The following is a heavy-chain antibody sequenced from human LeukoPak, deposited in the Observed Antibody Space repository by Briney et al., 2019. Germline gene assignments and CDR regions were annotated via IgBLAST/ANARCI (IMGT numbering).Heavy chain of an antibody. CDR2: ISASGGST. J-gene: IGHJ4*02. Sequence: PGGSLRLSCAASGFTFSDYAMTWVRQSPGKGLEWASAISASGGSTNYADSVKGRFAISRDNSKNTLYLQMNTLRAEDTAVYYCAKHVGYCSSSTCHFDYWGQGTLVSVSS. CDR1: GFTFSDYA. CDR3: AKHVGYCSSSTCHFDY. V-gene: IGHV3-23*01. D-gene: IGHD2-2*01.